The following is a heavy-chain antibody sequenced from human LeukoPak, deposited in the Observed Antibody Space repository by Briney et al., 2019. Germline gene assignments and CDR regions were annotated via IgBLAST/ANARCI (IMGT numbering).Heavy chain of an antibody. CDR2: ISSSSTYI. J-gene: IGHJ5*02. V-gene: IGHV3-21*01. D-gene: IGHD5-24*01. CDR1: VFTFISYS. Sequence: GGSLRLSCAASVFTFISYSVNWARHSPGRGREWVSSISSSSTYIYYADSVKARFPISRHNAKTSLYLQMNSLRAEDTAVYYCARDRDGYNSQAGWFDPSGQGTLVSVSS. CDR3: ARDRDGYNSQAGWFDP.